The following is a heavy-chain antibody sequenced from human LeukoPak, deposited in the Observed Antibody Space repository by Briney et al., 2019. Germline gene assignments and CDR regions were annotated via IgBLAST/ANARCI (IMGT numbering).Heavy chain of an antibody. V-gene: IGHV3-9*01. CDR2: MSWYSTKI. Sequence: SLSLPCAASGFNFGDQTMHYARQVLGKGPEWVSGMSWYSTKIACEDSVKGRFTISRDNAKRSLYLQMHSLRTEDTGRCYCVRELLAIFAGVLCDDWGQGTLVTVSS. CDR1: GFNFGDQT. D-gene: IGHD1-7*01. J-gene: IGHJ4*02. CDR3: VRELLAIFAGVLCDD.